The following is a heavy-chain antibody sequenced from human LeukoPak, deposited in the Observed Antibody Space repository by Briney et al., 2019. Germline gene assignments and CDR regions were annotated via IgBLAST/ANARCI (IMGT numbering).Heavy chain of an antibody. CDR2: INTDGIVT. Sequence: GGSLRLSCAASGFTFSKYWMLWVRQAPGKGLESVSRINTDGIVTTYADSLKGRFTVPRNNADNTMFLQMNSVRDEGTAVYFCATKQWLAPPPDSWGQGTPVTVSS. CDR1: GFTFSKYW. D-gene: IGHD6-19*01. J-gene: IGHJ4*02. CDR3: ATKQWLAPPPDS. V-gene: IGHV3-74*01.